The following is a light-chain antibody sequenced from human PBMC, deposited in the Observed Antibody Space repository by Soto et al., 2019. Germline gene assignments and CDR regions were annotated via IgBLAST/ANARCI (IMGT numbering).Light chain of an antibody. J-gene: IGKJ2*01. CDR3: QQYDDLPRT. CDR1: QDISNN. Sequence: DIQMTQSPSSLSASVGDRVTITCQASQDISNNLHWYQVKPGKAPKLQIYDASNLETGVPSRFSGSGSGTDFTFTINSLQPEDVATYYCQQYDDLPRTFGQGTKLQIK. CDR2: DAS. V-gene: IGKV1-33*01.